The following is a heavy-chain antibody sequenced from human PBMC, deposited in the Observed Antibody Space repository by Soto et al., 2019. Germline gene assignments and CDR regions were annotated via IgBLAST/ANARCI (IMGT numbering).Heavy chain of an antibody. CDR3: AKRLTITGTPGPLDH. V-gene: IGHV3-30*09. D-gene: IGHD1-20*01. Sequence: HPGGSLRLSCAASGFSFRDFAMHWVRRAPGKGLEWVAIISKDGTNEYYADSVKGRFAISRDDSKNTLYLQMNSLRTEDTAVYYCAKRLTITGTPGPLDHWGQGTLVTVSS. CDR2: ISKDGTNE. CDR1: GFSFRDFA. J-gene: IGHJ4*02.